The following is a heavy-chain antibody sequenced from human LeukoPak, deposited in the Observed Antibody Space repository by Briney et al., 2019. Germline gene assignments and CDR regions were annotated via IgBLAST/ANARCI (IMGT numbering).Heavy chain of an antibody. CDR1: GGSFSGYY. D-gene: IGHD3-3*01. Sequence: SSETLSLTCAVYGGSFSGYYWSWIRQPPGKGLDWIGEINHSGSTNYNPSLKSRVTISVDTSKNQFSLKLSSVTAADTAVYYCARGGDLRFLEWLLYGWFDPWGQGTLVTVSS. J-gene: IGHJ5*02. CDR3: ARGGDLRFLEWLLYGWFDP. V-gene: IGHV4-34*01. CDR2: INHSGST.